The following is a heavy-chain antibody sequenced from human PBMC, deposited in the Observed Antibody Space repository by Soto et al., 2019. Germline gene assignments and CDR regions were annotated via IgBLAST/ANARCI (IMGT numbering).Heavy chain of an antibody. CDR3: ARATPNSGYDSYYTDV. V-gene: IGHV1-8*01. Sequence: GASVKVSCKASGYTFTSYDINWVRQATGQGLEWMGWMNPNSGNTGYAQKFQGRVTMTRNTSISTAYMELSSLRSEDTAVYYCARATPNSGYDSYYTDVWGKGTTVTVSS. J-gene: IGHJ6*03. CDR2: MNPNSGNT. CDR1: GYTFTSYD. D-gene: IGHD5-12*01.